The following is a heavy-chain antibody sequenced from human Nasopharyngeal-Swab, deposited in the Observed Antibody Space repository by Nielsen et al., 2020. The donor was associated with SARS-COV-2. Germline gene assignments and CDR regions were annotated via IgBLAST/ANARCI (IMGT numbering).Heavy chain of an antibody. J-gene: IGHJ3*02. D-gene: IGHD4-17*01. CDR2: ISSSGSTI. CDR3: ARTSPVYGDYDAFDI. Sequence: WIRQPPGKGLEWVSYISSSGSTIYYADSVKGRFTISRDNAKNSLYLQMNSLRAEDTAVYYCARTSPVYGDYDAFDIWGQGTVVTVSS. V-gene: IGHV3-48*03.